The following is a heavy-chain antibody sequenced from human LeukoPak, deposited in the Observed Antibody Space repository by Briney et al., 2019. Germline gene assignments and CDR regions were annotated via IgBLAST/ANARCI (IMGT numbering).Heavy chain of an antibody. Sequence: PSETLSLTCTVSGGSISNSNYCWGWIRPPPGKGLEWIGSISYSGSTYYNPSLKSRVTITVDTSKNQFSLKVTSATAADAAVFYCARHYVDIRTVGASYYYYGLDVWGQGTTVTVSS. CDR2: ISYSGST. CDR3: ARHYVDIRTVGASYYYYGLDV. CDR1: GGSISNSNYC. J-gene: IGHJ6*02. V-gene: IGHV4-39*01. D-gene: IGHD3-16*02.